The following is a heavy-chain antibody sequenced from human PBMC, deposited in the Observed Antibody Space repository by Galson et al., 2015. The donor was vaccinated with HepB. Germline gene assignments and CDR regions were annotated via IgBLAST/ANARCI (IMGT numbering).Heavy chain of an antibody. J-gene: IGHJ4*02. CDR2: ISYDGKTS. CDR1: GVTFGRYG. CDR3: AKGDVAYTSSSGGFDF. V-gene: IGHV3-30*18. D-gene: IGHD6-6*01. Sequence: SLRLSCAASGVTFGRYGMHWVRQAPGKGLEWVAIISYDGKTSKYSDSVKGRFTISRDNPKNTHYLQMNSQRNEDSAVYFCAKGDVAYTSSSGGFDFWGQGTRVTVSS.